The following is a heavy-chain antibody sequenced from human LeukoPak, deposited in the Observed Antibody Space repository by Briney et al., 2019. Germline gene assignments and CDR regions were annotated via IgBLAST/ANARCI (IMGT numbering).Heavy chain of an antibody. V-gene: IGHV1-2*02. Sequence: VASVKVSCKASGYTFTSYYMHWVRQAPGQGLEWMGWINPNSGGTNYAQKFQGRVTLTRDTSISTAYMELSRLRSGDTAVYYCARGYSSSYYFDYWGQGTLVTVSS. CDR1: GYTFTSYY. D-gene: IGHD6-6*01. CDR3: ARGYSSSYYFDY. CDR2: INPNSGGT. J-gene: IGHJ4*02.